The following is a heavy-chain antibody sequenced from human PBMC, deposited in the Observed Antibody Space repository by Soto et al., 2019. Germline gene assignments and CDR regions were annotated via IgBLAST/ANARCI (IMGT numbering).Heavy chain of an antibody. J-gene: IGHJ4*02. CDR1: GFTFSGYG. Sequence: PGGSLRLSCEASGFTFSGYGMHWVRQAPGKGLEWVAVISYYGTNEYYEDSVKGRFTISRDNSKNTLYLQMSSLRADDTAVYYCARSLFLASTDTEPFDYWGQGALVTVSS. V-gene: IGHV3-30*03. CDR3: ARSLFLASTDTEPFDY. D-gene: IGHD3-3*02. CDR2: ISYYGTNE.